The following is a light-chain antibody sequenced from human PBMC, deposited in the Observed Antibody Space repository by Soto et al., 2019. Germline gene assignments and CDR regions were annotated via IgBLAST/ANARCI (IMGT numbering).Light chain of an antibody. CDR1: SSDVGGYNY. CDR3: SSYAGSNNLGV. V-gene: IGLV2-8*01. Sequence: QSVLTQPPSASGSPGQSVTISCTGTSSDVGGYNYVSWYQQHPGKAPKLMIYEVSKRPSGVPVRFSGSKSGNTASLTVSGFQAEDEADYYCSSYAGSNNLGVFGTGTKVTVL. CDR2: EVS. J-gene: IGLJ1*01.